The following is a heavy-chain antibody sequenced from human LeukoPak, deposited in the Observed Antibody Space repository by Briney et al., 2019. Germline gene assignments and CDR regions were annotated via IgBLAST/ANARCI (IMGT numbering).Heavy chain of an antibody. Sequence: PGGSLRLSCAASGFTFSSYSMNWVRQAPGKGLEWVSSISSSSSYIYYADSVKGRFTISRDNAKNSLYLQMNSLRAEDTAVYYCARGQGETEDYFDYWGQGTLVTVSS. D-gene: IGHD3-16*01. CDR2: ISSSSSYI. J-gene: IGHJ4*02. CDR1: GFTFSSYS. CDR3: ARGQGETEDYFDY. V-gene: IGHV3-21*01.